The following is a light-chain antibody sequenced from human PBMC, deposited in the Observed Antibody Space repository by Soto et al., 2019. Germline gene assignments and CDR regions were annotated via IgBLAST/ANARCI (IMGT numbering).Light chain of an antibody. CDR3: NSFSRCSTHYV. Sequence: QSVLTQPASVSGSPGQSITISCTGTSSDVGGYNHVSWYQQHPGKVPKLMIYEVSNRPSGVSNRFSGYKSGNTASLTISGLQAEDEADYYCNSFSRCSTHYVFGTGTKLTVL. J-gene: IGLJ1*01. CDR1: SSDVGGYNH. V-gene: IGLV2-14*01. CDR2: EVS.